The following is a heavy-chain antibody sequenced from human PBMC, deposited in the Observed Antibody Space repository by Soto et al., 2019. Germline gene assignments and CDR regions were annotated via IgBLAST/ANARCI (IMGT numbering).Heavy chain of an antibody. J-gene: IGHJ4*02. Sequence: EVQLVESGGGLIQPGESLRLSCSTSGFTFSDSYIDWVRQAPGKGLEWVGRTKNKAASYATEYAASVKGRFSISRDHSQNSLYMPMNSLKIDDTAVDYCTDWGWGSDFGAAWGQGTQGIVAS. CDR1: GFTFSDSY. D-gene: IGHD3-10*01. CDR3: TDWGWGSDFGAA. CDR2: TKNKAASYAT. V-gene: IGHV3-72*01.